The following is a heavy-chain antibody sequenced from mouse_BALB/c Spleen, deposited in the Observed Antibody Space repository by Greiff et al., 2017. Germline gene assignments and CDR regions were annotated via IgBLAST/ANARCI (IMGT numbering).Heavy chain of an antibody. Sequence: QVHVKQSGAELVRPGVSVKISCKGSGYTFTDYAMHWVKQSHAKSLEWIGVISTYYGDASYNQKFKGKATMTVDKSSSTAYMELARLTSEDSAIYYCARGGEVRGYYAMDYWGQGTSVTVSS. D-gene: IGHD2-14*01. V-gene: IGHV1S137*01. CDR2: ISTYYGDA. CDR3: ARGGEVRGYYAMDY. J-gene: IGHJ4*01. CDR1: GYTFTDYA.